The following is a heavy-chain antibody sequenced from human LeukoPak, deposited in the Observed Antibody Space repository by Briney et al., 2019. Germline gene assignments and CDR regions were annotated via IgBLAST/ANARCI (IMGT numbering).Heavy chain of an antibody. D-gene: IGHD6-19*01. CDR3: ARDSIAVAGTGWFDP. V-gene: IGHV1-69*05. Sequence: WASVKVSCKASGGTFSSYAISWVRQAPGQGLEWMGRIIPIFGTANYAQKFQGRVTITTDESTSTAYMELSSLRSEDTAVYYCARDSIAVAGTGWFDPWGQGTLVTVSS. J-gene: IGHJ5*02. CDR1: GGTFSSYA. CDR2: IIPIFGTA.